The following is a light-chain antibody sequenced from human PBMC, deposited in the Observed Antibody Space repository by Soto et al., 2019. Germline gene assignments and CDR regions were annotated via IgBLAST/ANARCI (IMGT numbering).Light chain of an antibody. J-gene: IGKJ4*01. CDR1: QSVSSSY. Sequence: EIVLTQSPGTLSLSPGERATLSCRASQSVSSSYLAWYQQKPGQAPRLLIYGASSRATGIPDRFSGSGSGTEFTLTIRRLEHEDFAVYYCQQYGSAPPGLTFGGGTKVEIK. V-gene: IGKV3-20*01. CDR3: QQYGSAPPGLT. CDR2: GAS.